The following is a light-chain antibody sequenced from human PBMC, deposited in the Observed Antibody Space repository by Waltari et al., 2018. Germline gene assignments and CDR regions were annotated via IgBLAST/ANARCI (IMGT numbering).Light chain of an antibody. J-gene: IGLJ3*02. Sequence: QSVLTQPPSASGTPGQRVTISCSGSISNLGTNYVYWYQQFPGTAPKLLIQRNNPRPSGVPYRFSGSRSGPSASLAISGLRSEDEADYYCASWDDSLSVGVFGGGTKLTVL. V-gene: IGLV1-47*01. CDR3: ASWDDSLSVGV. CDR1: ISNLGTNY. CDR2: RNN.